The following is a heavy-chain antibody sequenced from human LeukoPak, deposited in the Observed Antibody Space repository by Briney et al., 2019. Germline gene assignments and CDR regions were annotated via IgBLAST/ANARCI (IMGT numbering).Heavy chain of an antibody. Sequence: SETLSLTCAVSGGSFSDYQWNWIRQSPGKGLEWIGEISHSGTTTYNPSLKSRVTISVDTSKNQFSLKLSSVTAADTAVYYCARSIAVAGTGWFDPWGQGTLVTVSS. CDR2: ISHSGTT. V-gene: IGHV4-34*01. CDR3: ARSIAVAGTGWFDP. D-gene: IGHD6-19*01. CDR1: GGSFSDYQ. J-gene: IGHJ5*02.